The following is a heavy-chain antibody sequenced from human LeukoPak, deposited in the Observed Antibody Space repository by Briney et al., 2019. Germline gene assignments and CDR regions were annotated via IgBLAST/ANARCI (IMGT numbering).Heavy chain of an antibody. CDR3: AREDYYDTIGAS. D-gene: IGHD3-22*01. CDR1: GGSISSSRYY. Sequence: SETRSLTCIVSGGSISSSRYYWGWIRQPPGRGLEWIGSIYYSGSTYYNPSLKSRVTISVDTSKNQYSLKLSSVTAADTAVYYCAREDYYDTIGASWGQGTLVTVSS. V-gene: IGHV4-39*07. J-gene: IGHJ5*02. CDR2: IYYSGST.